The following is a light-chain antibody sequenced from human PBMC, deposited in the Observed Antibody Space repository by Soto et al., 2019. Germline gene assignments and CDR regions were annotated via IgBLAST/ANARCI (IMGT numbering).Light chain of an antibody. V-gene: IGKV3-11*01. CDR2: DAS. CDR1: QTFSSH. CDR3: QQRSNWPPVIT. J-gene: IGKJ5*01. Sequence: EIVLTQSPATLSLSPGERATLSCRASQTFSSHLAWYQQKPGQAPRLLIYDASKRATGIPARFSGRGSGTDFTLTISSLEPEDFAVSSCQQRSNWPPVITFGQGTRLEIK.